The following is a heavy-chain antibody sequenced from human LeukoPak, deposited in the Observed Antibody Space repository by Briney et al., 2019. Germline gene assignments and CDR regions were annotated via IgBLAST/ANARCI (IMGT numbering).Heavy chain of an antibody. CDR2: INWNGGST. D-gene: IGHD1-7*01. V-gene: IGHV3-20*04. Sequence: SGGSLRLSCAASGFIFDDYGMSWVRQAPGKGLKWVSGINWNGGSTGYADSVKGRFTISRDSAKNSLYLQMNSLRAEGTALYYCARAGLYNWNYEGTAYFDYWGQGTLVTVSS. CDR1: GFIFDDYG. CDR3: ARAGLYNWNYEGTAYFDY. J-gene: IGHJ4*02.